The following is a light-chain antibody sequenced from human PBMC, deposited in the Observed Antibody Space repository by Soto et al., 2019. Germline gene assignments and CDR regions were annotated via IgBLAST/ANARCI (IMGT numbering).Light chain of an antibody. CDR2: GAS. V-gene: IGKV3-20*01. CDR1: QSVRSSY. Sequence: EIVLTQSPGTLSLSPGERATLSCRASQSVRSSYLAWYQQKPGQAPRLLIYGASIRATGIPDRFGGSGSGTDFTLTISRLEPDDFAVYYCHQYGDSPLFGPGTKVDIK. CDR3: HQYGDSPL. J-gene: IGKJ3*01.